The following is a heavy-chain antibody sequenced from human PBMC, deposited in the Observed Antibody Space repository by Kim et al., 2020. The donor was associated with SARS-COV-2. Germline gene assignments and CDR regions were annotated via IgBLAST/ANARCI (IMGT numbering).Heavy chain of an antibody. CDR3: ARTGGFAKLLSELDY. Sequence: GGSLRLSCAASGFTFISYAMHWVRQAPGKGLEWVAAISYDGTNKYYPHSVKGRFTISRDNSKNTLYLQMNSLRAEDTAVYYCARTGGFAKLLSELDYWGQGTLVTVSS. D-gene: IGHD3-10*01. CDR2: ISYDGTNK. J-gene: IGHJ4*02. CDR1: GFTFISYA. V-gene: IGHV3-30-3*01.